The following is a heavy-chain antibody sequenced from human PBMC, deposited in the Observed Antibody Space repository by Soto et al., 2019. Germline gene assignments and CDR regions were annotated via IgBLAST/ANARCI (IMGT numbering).Heavy chain of an antibody. CDR3: ARGSYDILTGYYNSFDD. V-gene: IGHV4-39*01. Sequence: SETLSLTCTVSGGSISSSSYYWGWIRQPPGKGLEWIGSIYYSGSTYYNPSLKSRVTISVDTSKNQFSLKLSSVTAADTAVYYCARGSYDILTGYYNSFDDWGQGTLVTVSS. J-gene: IGHJ4*02. CDR2: IYYSGST. D-gene: IGHD3-9*01. CDR1: GGSISSSSYY.